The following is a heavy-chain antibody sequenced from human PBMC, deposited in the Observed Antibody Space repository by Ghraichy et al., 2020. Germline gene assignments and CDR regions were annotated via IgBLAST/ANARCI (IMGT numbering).Heavy chain of an antibody. J-gene: IGHJ4*02. Sequence: SGPTLVKPTQTLTLTCTFSGFSLSTSGVGVGWIRQPPGKALEWLALIYWNDDKRYSPSLKSRLTITKDTSKNQVVLTMTNMDPVDTATYYCAHTGGIVTVVIFDYWGQGTLVTVSS. D-gene: IGHD1-26*01. V-gene: IGHV2-5*01. CDR1: GFSLSTSGVG. CDR2: IYWNDDK. CDR3: AHTGGIVTVVIFDY.